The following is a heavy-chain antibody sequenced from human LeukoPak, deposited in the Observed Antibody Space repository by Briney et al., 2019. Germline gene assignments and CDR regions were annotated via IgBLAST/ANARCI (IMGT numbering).Heavy chain of an antibody. CDR2: IYPGDSDT. V-gene: IGHV5-51*01. J-gene: IGHJ4*02. CDR3: AVGVAGRFAF. D-gene: IGHD6-19*01. CDR1: GYSFTTYW. Sequence: GESLKISCTGSGYSFTTYWIGWVRQMPGKGLEWMGSIYPGDSDTTYNPSFQGQVTISADKSIRTAYLQWNRPKASDTAMYYCAVGVAGRFAFWGQGTLVIVSS.